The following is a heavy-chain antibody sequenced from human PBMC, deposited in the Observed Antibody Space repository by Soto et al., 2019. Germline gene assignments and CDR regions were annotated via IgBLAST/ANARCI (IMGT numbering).Heavy chain of an antibody. D-gene: IGHD2-15*01. CDR1: GDTVSSNSVA. CDR2: TYYRSRWYS. J-gene: IGHJ6*02. V-gene: IGHV6-1*01. Sequence: LSQTLSLTCVGSGDTVSSNSVAWNWVRQSPSRGLEWLGRTYYRSRWYSDYAVSVRSRIDINADTSKNQVSLQLNSVTPEDTAVYYCARSEEDSDYYYYGMDVWGQGTTVTVS. CDR3: ARSEEDSDYYYYGMDV.